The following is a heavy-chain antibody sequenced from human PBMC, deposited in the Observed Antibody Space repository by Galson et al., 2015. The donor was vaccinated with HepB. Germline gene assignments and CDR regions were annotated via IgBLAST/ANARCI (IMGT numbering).Heavy chain of an antibody. CDR2: IIPMYGTT. D-gene: IGHD5-24*01. CDR1: GGIFTTYA. Sequence: SCKAAGGIFTTYAISWVRQAPRQGLEWMGSIIPMYGTTNYAQKFQGRVTFSADKSTSTVYMDLGSLRSEDTAVYYCATERELTMGLDWGQGTLVTVSS. V-gene: IGHV1-69*06. CDR3: ATERELTMGLD. J-gene: IGHJ4*02.